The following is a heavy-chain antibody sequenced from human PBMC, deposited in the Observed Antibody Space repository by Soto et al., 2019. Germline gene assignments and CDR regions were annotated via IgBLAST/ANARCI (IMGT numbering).Heavy chain of an antibody. Sequence: SETLSLTCAVYGGAFIGYYWSWIRQPPWKGLEWIGEINHSGSTNYNASLKSRVTISVDTSKNQFSLKLSSVTAADTAVYYCARGIEVLGNYALNWFDPWRQATLVTASS. J-gene: IGHJ5*02. CDR1: GGAFIGYY. CDR2: INHSGST. CDR3: ARGIEVLGNYALNWFDP. V-gene: IGHV4-34*01. D-gene: IGHD4-4*01.